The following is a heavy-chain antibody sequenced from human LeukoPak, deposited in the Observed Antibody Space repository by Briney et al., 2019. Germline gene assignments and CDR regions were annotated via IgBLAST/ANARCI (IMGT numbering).Heavy chain of an antibody. CDR3: RRHMNNLQLWLDY. CDR1: GYSFTSYW. J-gene: IGHJ4*02. V-gene: IGHV5-51*01. CDR2: VYPGDSDT. D-gene: IGHD1/OR15-1a*01. Sequence: GESLKISCKASGYSFTSYWIVWVRQTPGKGLEWMGIVYPGDSDTRYNPSFQGQVTISADKSTATAYLHLSDLKASDTAIYYCRRHMNNLQLWLDYWGQGTLVTVSS.